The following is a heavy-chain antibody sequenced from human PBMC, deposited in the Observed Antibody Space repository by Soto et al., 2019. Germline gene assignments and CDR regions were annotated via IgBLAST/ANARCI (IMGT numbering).Heavy chain of an antibody. Sequence: QVQLVQSGADVKKPGSSVKVSCKTSGGSFGSSAISWVRQAPAQGLEWMGEIIPVFDKANYAQNFQGRLTITADELTGTVFMELSSLRSEDTAVYFCARLGREWGDAFDLWGLGTCVTVSS. J-gene: IGHJ3*01. CDR1: GGSFGSSA. CDR2: IIPVFDKA. CDR3: ARLGREWGDAFDL. V-gene: IGHV1-69*01. D-gene: IGHD3-3*01.